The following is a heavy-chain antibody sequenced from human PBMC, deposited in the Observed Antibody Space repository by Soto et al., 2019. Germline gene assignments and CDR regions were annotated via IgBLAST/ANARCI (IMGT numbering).Heavy chain of an antibody. CDR1: GFGFTNSW. CDR3: XSAGQYCTSTTCKAY. CDR2: IKSKNDGGTT. J-gene: IGHJ4*02. Sequence: GSLRLSCAASGFGFTNSWMNWVRQAPGKGLEWVGRIKSKNDGGTTDSAPPVQGRFTISRDDSKTTIYLQMNSLKTEDTAVYYCXSAGQYCTSTTCKAYWGQGTPVTVSS. D-gene: IGHD2-2*01. V-gene: IGHV3-15*07.